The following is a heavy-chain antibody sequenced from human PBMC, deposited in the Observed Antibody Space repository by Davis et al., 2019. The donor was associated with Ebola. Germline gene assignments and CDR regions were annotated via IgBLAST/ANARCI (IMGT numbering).Heavy chain of an antibody. CDR3: TNAVTTTDY. CDR2: IRSKANSYAT. V-gene: IGHV3-73*01. CDR1: GFTFRGSA. D-gene: IGHD4-17*01. J-gene: IGHJ4*02. Sequence: GESLNIPRAASGFTFRGSAMHWVRQASGKGLEWVGRIRSKANSYATAYAASVKGRFTISRDDSKNTAYLQMNSLKTEDTAVYYCTNAVTTTDYWGQGTLVTVSS.